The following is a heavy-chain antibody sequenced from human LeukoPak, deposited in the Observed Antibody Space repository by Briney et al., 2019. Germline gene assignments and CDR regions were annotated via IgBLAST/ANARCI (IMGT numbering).Heavy chain of an antibody. V-gene: IGHV3-48*03. Sequence: GGSLRLSCAASGFTFSSYEMNWVRQAPGKGLEWVSYISSSGSTIYYADSVKGGFTISRDNAKNSLYLQMNSLRAEDTALYYCARGGYCTNGVCYWDFDYWGQGTLVTVSS. J-gene: IGHJ4*02. CDR2: ISSSGSTI. D-gene: IGHD2-8*01. CDR3: ARGGYCTNGVCYWDFDY. CDR1: GFTFSSYE.